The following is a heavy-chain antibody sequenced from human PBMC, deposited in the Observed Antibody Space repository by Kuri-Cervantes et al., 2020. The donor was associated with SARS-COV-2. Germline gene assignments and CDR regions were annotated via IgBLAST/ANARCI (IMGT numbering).Heavy chain of an antibody. D-gene: IGHD6-6*01. CDR2: IYHSGST. V-gene: IGHV4-34*01. CDR3: ARSMEYSSSSAHFDY. Sequence: GSLRLSCPVYGGSFSGYYWSWIRQPPGKGLEWIGEIYHSGSTNYNPSLKSRVTISVDKSKNQFSLKLSSVTAADTAAYYCARSMEYSSSSAHFDYWGQGTLVTVSS. J-gene: IGHJ4*02. CDR1: GGSFSGYY.